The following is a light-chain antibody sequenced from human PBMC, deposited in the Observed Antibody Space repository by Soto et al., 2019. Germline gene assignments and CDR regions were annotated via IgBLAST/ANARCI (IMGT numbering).Light chain of an antibody. V-gene: IGKV3D-15*01. J-gene: IGKJ4*01. CDR3: QQYDNWPLT. CDR2: GAS. Sequence: EIVMTQSPATLSVSPGERATLSCRASQSVDSNLAWYQQKPGQAPRLLIFGASTRATGIPARFSGSGSTTDFTLTISSLQSEDFVVYFCQQYDNWPLTFGGGTKVEIK. CDR1: QSVDSN.